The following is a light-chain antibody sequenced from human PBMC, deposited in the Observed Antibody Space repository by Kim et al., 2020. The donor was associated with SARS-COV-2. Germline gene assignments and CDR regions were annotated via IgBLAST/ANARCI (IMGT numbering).Light chain of an antibody. V-gene: IGKV3-15*01. Sequence: LSVTPGKRATLSCRASQSISTNLAWYQHKPGQAPGLLIWGASTRATGIPARFSGSGSGTEFTLTISSLQSEDFAVYFCQQYNYWYTFGQGTKLEI. CDR2: GAS. J-gene: IGKJ2*01. CDR3: QQYNYWYT. CDR1: QSISTN.